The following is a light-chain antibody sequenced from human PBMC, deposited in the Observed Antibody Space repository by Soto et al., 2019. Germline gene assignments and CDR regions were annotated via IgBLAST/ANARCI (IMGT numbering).Light chain of an antibody. Sequence: EIVLTQSPGTLSLSPGERASLSCRASQSVASAYLAWYQHKPGQAPRLPIFGASSRATGIPDRFSGSGSGTDFTLTISRLEPEDYAVYDCQQYGASRWTFGQGTKVEAK. CDR3: QQYGASRWT. V-gene: IGKV3-20*01. CDR1: QSVASAY. CDR2: GAS. J-gene: IGKJ1*01.